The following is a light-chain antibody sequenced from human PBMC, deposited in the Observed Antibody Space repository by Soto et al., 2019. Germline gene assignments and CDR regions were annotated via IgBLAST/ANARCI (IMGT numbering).Light chain of an antibody. V-gene: IGLV1-40*01. J-gene: IGLJ3*02. Sequence: QSVLTQPPSVSGAPGQRVTISCTGSSSNIGASYAVHWYQQLPGTAPKLLIYGNSNRPTGIPDRFSGSKSGTSASLAITGLQAEDEADYYSQSYDSSLSGSVFGGGTKVTVL. CDR1: SSNIGASYA. CDR2: GNS. CDR3: QSYDSSLSGSV.